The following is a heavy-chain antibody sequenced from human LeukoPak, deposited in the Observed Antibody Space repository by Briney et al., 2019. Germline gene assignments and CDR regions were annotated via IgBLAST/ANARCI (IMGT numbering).Heavy chain of an antibody. V-gene: IGHV1-18*01. CDR1: GYDFTSVG. CDR3: ATYYCSTTSCYPYFFDY. Sequence: ASVKVSCKASGYDFTSVGITWVRRAPGQGLEWMGWISPYNGNTKYAQKFQGRVTMTTDTSTSTAHMELRSLRSDDTAVYYCATYYCSTTSCYPYFFDYWGQGTLVTVSS. D-gene: IGHD2-2*01. CDR2: ISPYNGNT. J-gene: IGHJ4*02.